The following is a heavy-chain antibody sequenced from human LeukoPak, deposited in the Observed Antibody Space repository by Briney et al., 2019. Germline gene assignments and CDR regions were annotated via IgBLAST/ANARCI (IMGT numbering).Heavy chain of an antibody. J-gene: IGHJ4*02. CDR3: ARHGVGTTTTLFDY. CDR1: GGSISSSSYY. D-gene: IGHD1-26*01. V-gene: IGHV4-39*01. Sequence: SETLSLTCTVSGGSISSSSYYWGWIRQPPGKGLEWIGSIYYSGSTYYNPSLKSRVTISVDTSKNQFSLKLSSVTAADTAVYYCARHGVGTTTTLFDYWGQGTLVTVSS. CDR2: IYYSGST.